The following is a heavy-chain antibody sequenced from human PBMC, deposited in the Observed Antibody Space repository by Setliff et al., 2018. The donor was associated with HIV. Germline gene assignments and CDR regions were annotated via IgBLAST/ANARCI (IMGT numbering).Heavy chain of an antibody. CDR3: ARAPPGIQNDAFDV. CDR1: GGSVSGHY. CDR2: ITPTGDT. V-gene: IGHV4-34*01. Sequence: PSETLSLTCAVYGGSVSGHYWGWFRQPPGKGLEWIGEITPTGDTNYIPSLKSRVAISVDKSKNQFSLKLSSVTAADTAVYFCARAPPGIQNDAFDVWGQGTMVTVSS. J-gene: IGHJ3*01.